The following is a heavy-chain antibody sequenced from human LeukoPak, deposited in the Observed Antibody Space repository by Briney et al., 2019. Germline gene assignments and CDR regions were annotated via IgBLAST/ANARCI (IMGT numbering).Heavy chain of an antibody. CDR3: ARHGTPGTNLNWFDP. CDR2: IYYSGST. Sequence: PSQTLSLTCTVSGGSISSYYWGWLRQPPGKGLEWLGYIYYSGSTNYNPSLKSRVTISVDTSKSQFSLKLSSVTAADTAVYYCARHGTPGTNLNWFDPWGQGTLVTVSS. CDR1: GGSISSYY. J-gene: IGHJ5*02. D-gene: IGHD1-1*01. V-gene: IGHV4-59*01.